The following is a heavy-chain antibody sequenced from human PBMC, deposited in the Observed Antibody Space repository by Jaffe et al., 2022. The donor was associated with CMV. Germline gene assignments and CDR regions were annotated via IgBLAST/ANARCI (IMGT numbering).Heavy chain of an antibody. CDR2: IWYDGSNK. Sequence: QVQLVESGGGVVQPGRSLRLSCAASGFTFSSYGMHWVRQAPGKGLEWVAVIWYDGSNKYYADSVKGRFTISRDNSKNTLYLQMNSLRAEDTAVYYCARWPIFGVVTGGIDYWGQGTLVTVSS. V-gene: IGHV3-33*08. J-gene: IGHJ4*02. CDR1: GFTFSSYG. D-gene: IGHD3-3*01. CDR3: ARWPIFGVVTGGIDY.